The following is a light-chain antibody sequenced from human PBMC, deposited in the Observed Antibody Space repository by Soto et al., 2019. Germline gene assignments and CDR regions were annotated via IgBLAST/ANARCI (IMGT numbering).Light chain of an antibody. V-gene: IGKV1-5*01. J-gene: IGKJ1*01. CDR3: QQHNRQPWT. Sequence: ESKVAQARSTVCAAVRDTVTLTCLACQSVSGWLAWYQQKPGEAPKLLIYDASALPGGVPSRFIGSGSGTNFTLTIGSLQPDDLATYYCQQHNRQPWTIAQGTKVDIK. CDR1: QSVSGW. CDR2: DAS.